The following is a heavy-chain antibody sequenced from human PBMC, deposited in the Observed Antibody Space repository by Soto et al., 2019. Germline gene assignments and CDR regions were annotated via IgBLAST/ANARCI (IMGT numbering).Heavy chain of an antibody. Sequence: QVQLQESGPGLVKPSQTLSLTCTVSGGSISSGGYYWSWIRQHPGKGLEWIGYIYYSGSTYYNPSLKSRVTISVDTSKNQFSLKLSSVTAADTAVYYCARDAPGGYSYGNFDHWGQGTLVTVSS. CDR3: ARDAPGGYSYGNFDH. D-gene: IGHD5-18*01. CDR2: IYYSGST. V-gene: IGHV4-31*03. J-gene: IGHJ4*02. CDR1: GGSISSGGYY.